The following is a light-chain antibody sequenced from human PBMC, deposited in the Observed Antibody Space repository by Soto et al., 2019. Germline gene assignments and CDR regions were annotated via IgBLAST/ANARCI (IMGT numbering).Light chain of an antibody. CDR3: QQYGTTPWT. V-gene: IGKV3-15*01. CDR2: GAS. CDR1: KSISSN. Sequence: EIVMTQSPATLSVSPGERATLSCRAGKSISSNLAWYQLKPGQAPRLLIYGASTRATGIPARFSGSGSGTEFTLTISRLEPEDFAVYYCQQYGTTPWTFGQGTKVEVK. J-gene: IGKJ1*01.